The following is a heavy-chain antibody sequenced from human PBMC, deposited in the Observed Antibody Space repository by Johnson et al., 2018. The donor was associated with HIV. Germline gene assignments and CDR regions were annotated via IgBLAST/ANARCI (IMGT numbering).Heavy chain of an antibody. V-gene: IGHV3-30-3*01. J-gene: IGHJ3*02. CDR1: GFTFSSYA. CDR3: ARGGRGRTYYYESSGSQDAFDI. D-gene: IGHD3-22*01. Sequence: QVQLVESGGGVVQPGRSLRLSCAASGFTFSSYAMHWVRQAPGKGLEWVAVISYDGSNKYYVDSVRGRFTISRYNAKNSLYLQMNSLRAEDTAVYYCARGGRGRTYYYESSGSQDAFDIWGQGTMVTVSS. CDR2: ISYDGSNK.